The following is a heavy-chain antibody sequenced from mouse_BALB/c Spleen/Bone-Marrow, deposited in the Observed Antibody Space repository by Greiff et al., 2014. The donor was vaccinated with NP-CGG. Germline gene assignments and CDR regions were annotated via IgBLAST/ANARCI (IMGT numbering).Heavy chain of an antibody. D-gene: IGHD1-1*01. CDR2: ISDGGSYT. J-gene: IGHJ4*01. Sequence: EVKLMESGGGLVKPGGSLKLPCAASGFTFSDYYMYWVRQTPEKRLEWVATISDGGSYTYYPDSVKGRFTISRDNAKNNLYLQMSSLKSEDTAMYYCVRGLYGSSYTYAMDYWGQGTSVTVSS. CDR3: VRGLYGSSYTYAMDY. V-gene: IGHV5-4*02. CDR1: GFTFSDYY.